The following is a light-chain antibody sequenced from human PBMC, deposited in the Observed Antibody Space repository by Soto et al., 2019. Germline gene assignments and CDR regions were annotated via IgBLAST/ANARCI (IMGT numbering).Light chain of an antibody. CDR1: SSSKW. J-gene: IGKJ2*01. V-gene: IGKV1-5*01. Sequence: DIQMTQSPSTLAASVGDTVTMTCRSSSKWLAWYQKKPGKAPKLLIYDVSNLERGVPPRFSGSTSRAESTLTITGLQPDDLGTYYCQRTTDFTFGQGTKVEIK. CDR2: DVS. CDR3: QRTTDFT.